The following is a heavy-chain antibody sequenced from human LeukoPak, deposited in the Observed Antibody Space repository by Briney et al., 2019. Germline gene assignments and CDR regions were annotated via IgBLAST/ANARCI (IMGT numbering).Heavy chain of an antibody. Sequence: ASVKVSCKASRYTFTSYYLHWVRQAPGQGLEWMGIIHPSGGSTSYAQKFQGRVTMTRDTSTSTVYMELSSLRSEDTAVYYCARGGYSYGLSYYYYGMDVWGQGSTVTVSS. CDR2: IHPSGGST. D-gene: IGHD5-18*01. V-gene: IGHV1-46*01. J-gene: IGHJ6*02. CDR1: RYTFTSYY. CDR3: ARGGYSYGLSYYYYGMDV.